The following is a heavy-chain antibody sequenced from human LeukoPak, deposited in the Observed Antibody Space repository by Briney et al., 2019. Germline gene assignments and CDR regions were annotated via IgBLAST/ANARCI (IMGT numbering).Heavy chain of an antibody. D-gene: IGHD3-10*01. CDR2: ISGGGSST. J-gene: IGHJ4*02. V-gene: IGHV3-23*01. Sequence: GGSLRLSCAASGFTFSSFAMSGVGQAPGKGLEGGAAISGGGSSTYYADSVKGRFTISRDNSKNTLYLQMNSLSADDTAVFYWARHDRGSGSPYYFDYWGQGTLVTVSS. CDR1: GFTFSSFA. CDR3: ARHDRGSGSPYYFDY.